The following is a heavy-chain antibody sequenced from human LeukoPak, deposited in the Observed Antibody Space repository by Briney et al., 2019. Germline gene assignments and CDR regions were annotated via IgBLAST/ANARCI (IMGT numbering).Heavy chain of an antibody. V-gene: IGHV4-34*01. D-gene: IGHD2-2*01. CDR1: SGSFSGYY. J-gene: IGHJ5*02. CDR2: INHSGST. Sequence: SETLSLTCAVYSGSFSGYYWSWFRQPPGKGLEWIGEINHSGSTNYNPSHKSRVTISVDTSKNQFSLKLSSVTAADTAVYYCARENIVVVPAANPRFDPWGQGTLVTVSS. CDR3: ARENIVVVPAANPRFDP.